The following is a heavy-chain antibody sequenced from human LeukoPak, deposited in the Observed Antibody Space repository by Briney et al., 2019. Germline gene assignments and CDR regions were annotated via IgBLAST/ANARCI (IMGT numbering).Heavy chain of an antibody. CDR1: GFTVSSNY. CDR2: IYSGGST. J-gene: IGHJ3*02. D-gene: IGHD6-19*01. CDR3: AREPGIAVADAFDI. Sequence: PGGSLRLSCAASGFTVSSNYMSWVRQAPGKGLEWVSVIYSGGSTYYADSVKGRFTISRDNAKNSLYLQMNSLRAEDTAVYYCAREPGIAVADAFDIWGQGTMVTVSS. V-gene: IGHV3-53*01.